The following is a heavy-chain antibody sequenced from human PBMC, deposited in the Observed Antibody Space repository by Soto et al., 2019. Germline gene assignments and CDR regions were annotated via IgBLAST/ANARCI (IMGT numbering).Heavy chain of an antibody. CDR1: GGSISSGGYY. D-gene: IGHD2-15*01. J-gene: IGHJ5*02. Sequence: QVQLQESGPGLVKPSQTLSLTCTVSGGSISSGGYYWSWIRQHPGKGLEWIGYIYYSGSTYYNPSLKSRVTISVDTSKNQFCLKLISVTAADTAVYYCARHNDPHCGSCYPGGFDPWGQGTLVTVSS. CDR2: IYYSGST. CDR3: ARHNDPHCGSCYPGGFDP. V-gene: IGHV4-31*03.